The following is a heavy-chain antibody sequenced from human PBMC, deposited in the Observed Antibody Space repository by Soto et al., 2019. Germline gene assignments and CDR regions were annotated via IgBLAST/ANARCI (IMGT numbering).Heavy chain of an antibody. Sequence: PGWSLRLSCAASGFTFSTYAMSWVRQAPGKGLDWVSTISGGGSSTYYADSVKGRFTISRDNSKNTLYLQMNSLRAEDTALYYCEKRDSNYAFDYWGQGTLVTDSS. V-gene: IGHV3-23*01. J-gene: IGHJ4*02. CDR2: ISGGGSST. D-gene: IGHD4-4*01. CDR3: EKRDSNYAFDY. CDR1: GFTFSTYA.